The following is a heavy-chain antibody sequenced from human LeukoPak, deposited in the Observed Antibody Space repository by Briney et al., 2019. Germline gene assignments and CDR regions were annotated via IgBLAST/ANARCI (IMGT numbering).Heavy chain of an antibody. CDR2: INSDGSST. Sequence: GGSLRLSCAASGFTFSSHWMHWVRQAPGKGLVWVSRINSDGSSTSYADSVRGRFTISRDNAKNTLYLQMNSLRAEDTAVYYCARVNINNWHSCDYWGQGTLVTVSS. V-gene: IGHV3-74*01. CDR3: ARVNINNWHSCDY. D-gene: IGHD1-1*01. J-gene: IGHJ4*02. CDR1: GFTFSSHW.